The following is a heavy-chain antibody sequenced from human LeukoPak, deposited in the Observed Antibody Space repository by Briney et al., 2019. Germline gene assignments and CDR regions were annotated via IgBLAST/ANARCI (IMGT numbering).Heavy chain of an antibody. CDR2: INHSGST. Sequence: SETLSLTCAVYGGSFSGYYWSWIRQPPGKGLEWIGEINHSGSTNYNPSLKSRVTISVDTSKNQFSLKLSSVTAADTAVYYCARDNTGYCSSTSCYESWFDPWGQGTLVTVSS. CDR3: ARDNTGYCSSTSCYESWFDP. J-gene: IGHJ5*02. CDR1: GGSFSGYY. V-gene: IGHV4-34*01. D-gene: IGHD2-2*01.